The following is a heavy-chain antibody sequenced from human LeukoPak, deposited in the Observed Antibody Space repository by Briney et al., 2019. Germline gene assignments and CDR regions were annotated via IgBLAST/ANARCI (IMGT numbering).Heavy chain of an antibody. Sequence: GGSLRLSCVASGFMIDDHGMSWVRQAPGKGLEWVSGINWNGGSTGYVDSVKVRFTISRDNAKNSLYLQMNSLRAEDTALYYCARGTVSYYYYYMDVWGKGTTVTVSS. CDR3: ARGTVSYYYYYMDV. J-gene: IGHJ6*03. V-gene: IGHV3-20*04. D-gene: IGHD5/OR15-5a*01. CDR2: INWNGGST. CDR1: GFMIDDHG.